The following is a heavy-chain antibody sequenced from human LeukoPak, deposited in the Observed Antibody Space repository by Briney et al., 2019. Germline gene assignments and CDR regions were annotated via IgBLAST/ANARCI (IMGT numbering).Heavy chain of an antibody. CDR1: GFTFSSYW. CDR2: INTDGSST. J-gene: IGHJ4*02. V-gene: IGHV3-74*01. D-gene: IGHD6-13*01. CDR3: AKDMSSSWPIDY. Sequence: GGSLRLSCAASGFTFSSYWMHWVRQAPGKGLVWVSRINTDGSSTSYADSVKGRFTISRDNAKNTLYLQMNSLRTEDTALYYCAKDMSSSWPIDYWGQGTLVTVSS.